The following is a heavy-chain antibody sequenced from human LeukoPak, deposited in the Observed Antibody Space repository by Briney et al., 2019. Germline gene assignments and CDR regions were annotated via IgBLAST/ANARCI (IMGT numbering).Heavy chain of an antibody. CDR1: GFTFSSYS. Sequence: GGSLRLSCAASGFTFSSYSMNWVRQAPGKGLEWVSYISSSGSTIYYADSVKGRFTISRDNAKNSLYLQMNSLRAEDTAVYYCARYYDFWSGYQYYFDYWGQGTLVTVSS. J-gene: IGHJ4*02. D-gene: IGHD3-3*01. CDR3: ARYYDFWSGYQYYFDY. CDR2: ISSSGSTI. V-gene: IGHV3-48*04.